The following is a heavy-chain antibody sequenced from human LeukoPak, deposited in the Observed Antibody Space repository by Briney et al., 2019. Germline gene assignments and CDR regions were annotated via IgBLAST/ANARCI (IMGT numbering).Heavy chain of an antibody. CDR2: IIPIFGTA. D-gene: IGHD3-22*01. CDR1: GGTFSSYA. V-gene: IGHV1-69*13. J-gene: IGHJ6*02. Sequence: SVKVSCTASGGTFSSYAISWVRQAPGQGLEWMGGIIPIFGTANYAQKFQGRVTITADESTSTAYMELSSLRSEDTAVYYCASRYYYDSSGYSPLSVYYYGMDVWGQGTTVTVSS. CDR3: ASRYYYDSSGYSPLSVYYYGMDV.